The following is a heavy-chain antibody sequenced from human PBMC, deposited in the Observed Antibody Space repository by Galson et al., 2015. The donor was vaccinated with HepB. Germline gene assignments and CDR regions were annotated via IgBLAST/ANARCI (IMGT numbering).Heavy chain of an antibody. J-gene: IGHJ4*02. Sequence: QSGAEVKKPGESLQISCKASGYTSTNYWIAWVRQKPGKGLEWMGIIYLADSDTIYSPSFQGQVTVSADKSISTAYLQWNNLKASDTAMYYCVTTHFYDNTGHHTDYWGQGTQVTVSS. CDR2: IYLADSDT. D-gene: IGHD3-22*01. CDR1: GYTSTNYW. V-gene: IGHV5-51*01. CDR3: VTTHFYDNTGHHTDY.